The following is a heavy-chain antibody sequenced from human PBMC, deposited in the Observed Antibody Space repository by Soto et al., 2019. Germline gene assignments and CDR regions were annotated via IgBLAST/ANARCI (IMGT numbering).Heavy chain of an antibody. J-gene: IGHJ4*02. CDR2: VHNSGST. V-gene: IGHV4-59*01. CDR3: TGDRNNRVWYKY. Sequence: QVQLQESGPGLVKPSETLSLSCTVSGDPISRYHWSWIRQTPGKGLEWIGYVHNSGSTSYNPSLKSRVTISIDTSRKPFSLRLRSVTAADTAVYYCTGDRNNRVWYKYWGQGTLVTGSS. CDR1: GDPISRYH. D-gene: IGHD6-19*01.